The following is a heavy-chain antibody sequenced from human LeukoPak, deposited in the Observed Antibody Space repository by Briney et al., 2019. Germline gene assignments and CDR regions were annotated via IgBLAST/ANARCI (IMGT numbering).Heavy chain of an antibody. CDR2: IYHTGIT. Sequence: SETLSLTCIVSGDSITSDNCWGWIRQPPGKGLEWIGSIYHTGITNYNPSLKSRVTMSVDTSKNHFSLKLNSVTAADTAVYYCARHLGAQSLIAFDIWGQGTMVTVSS. CDR1: GDSITSDNC. V-gene: IGHV4-38-2*02. CDR3: ARHLGAQSLIAFDI. J-gene: IGHJ3*02. D-gene: IGHD3-16*01.